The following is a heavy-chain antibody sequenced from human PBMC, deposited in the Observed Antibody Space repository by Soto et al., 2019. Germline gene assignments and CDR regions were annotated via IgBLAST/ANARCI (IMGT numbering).Heavy chain of an antibody. Sequence: ASVKVSCKASGYTFTSYGIIWVRQAPGQGLEWMGWISAYNGNTNYAQKLQGRVTMTTDTSTSTAYMELRSLRSDDTAVYYCARDNDILTGYYSYFDYWGQGTLVTVSS. CDR3: ARDNDILTGYYSYFDY. CDR2: ISAYNGNT. CDR1: GYTFTSYG. J-gene: IGHJ4*02. V-gene: IGHV1-18*01. D-gene: IGHD3-9*01.